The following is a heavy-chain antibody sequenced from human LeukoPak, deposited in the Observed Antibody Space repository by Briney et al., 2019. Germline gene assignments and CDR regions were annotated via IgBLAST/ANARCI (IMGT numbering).Heavy chain of an antibody. J-gene: IGHJ5*02. D-gene: IGHD3-16*01. CDR3: ARAYDWFDP. CDR1: GGSISSSSYY. Sequence: SETLSLTCTVSGGSISSSSYYWGWIRQPPGKGLEWIGSIYYSGSTYYNPSLKSRITISVDTSKNQFSLKLSSVTAADTAVYYCARAYDWFDPWGQGTLVTVSS. CDR2: IYYSGST. V-gene: IGHV4-39*07.